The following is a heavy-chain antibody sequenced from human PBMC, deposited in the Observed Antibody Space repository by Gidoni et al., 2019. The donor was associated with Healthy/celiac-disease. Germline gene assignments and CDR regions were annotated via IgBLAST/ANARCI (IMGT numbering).Heavy chain of an antibody. J-gene: IGHJ4*02. CDR1: GYTFTRYA. CDR2: INAGNGNT. V-gene: IGHV1-3*01. CDR3: ARGFRGSSGWYGPLGY. Sequence: QVQLVQSGAEVKKPGASVKVSCKASGYTFTRYAMHWVRQAPGQRLEWMGWINAGNGNTKYSQKFQGRVTITRDTSASTAYMELSSLRSEDTAVYYCARGFRGSSGWYGPLGYWGQGTLVTVSS. D-gene: IGHD6-19*01.